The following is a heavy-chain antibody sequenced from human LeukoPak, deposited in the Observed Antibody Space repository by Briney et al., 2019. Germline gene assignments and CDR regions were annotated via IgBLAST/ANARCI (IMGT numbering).Heavy chain of an antibody. D-gene: IGHD5-24*01. Sequence: SETLSLTCTVSGGSISSYYWRWIRQPPGKGLEWIGYIYYSGSTNYNPSLKSRVTISVDTSKNQFSLKLGSVTAADTAVYYCARETRDGYNSYYFDYWGQGTLVTVSS. CDR2: IYYSGST. J-gene: IGHJ4*02. CDR1: GGSISSYY. V-gene: IGHV4-59*01. CDR3: ARETRDGYNSYYFDY.